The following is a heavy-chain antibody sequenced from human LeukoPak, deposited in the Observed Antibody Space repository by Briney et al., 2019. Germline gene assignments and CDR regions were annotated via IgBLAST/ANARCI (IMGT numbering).Heavy chain of an antibody. J-gene: IGHJ6*03. CDR2: MYSTGST. D-gene: IGHD2-2*01. Sequence: SETLSLTCTVSGGSISSYYWTWIRQPAEKGLEYIGRMYSTGSTNYNPSLKSRVTMSVDTSKNQFSLKLSSVTAADTAVYYCARALVVGDATRKYYYYMDVWGKGTTVTVSS. CDR3: ARALVVGDATRKYYYYMDV. V-gene: IGHV4-4*07. CDR1: GGSISSYY.